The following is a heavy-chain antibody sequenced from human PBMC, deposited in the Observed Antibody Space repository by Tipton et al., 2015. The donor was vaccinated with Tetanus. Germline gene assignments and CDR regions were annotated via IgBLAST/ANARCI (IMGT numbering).Heavy chain of an antibody. J-gene: IGHJ4*02. D-gene: IGHD6-25*01. V-gene: IGHV3-7*01. Sequence: AVSGFTFSSSWMSWVRQVPGKGLEWVANINGGGNEKYYVDSVKGRFTISRDNAKNSLFLQMNSLRAEDTAVYYCASGSALDYWGQGALVTVSS. CDR1: GFTFSSSW. CDR3: ASGSALDY. CDR2: INGGGNEK.